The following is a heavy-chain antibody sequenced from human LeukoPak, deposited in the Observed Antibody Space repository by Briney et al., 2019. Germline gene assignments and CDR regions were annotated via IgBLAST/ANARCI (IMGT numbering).Heavy chain of an antibody. V-gene: IGHV4-39*07. CDR1: GGSISNSDYY. D-gene: IGHD2-2*01. J-gene: IGHJ4*02. CDR3: ASPLFCSGTGCYDS. Sequence: PSETLSLTCTVSGGSISNSDYYWGWIRQPPGKGLEWIGNIYYTGNTYYSPSLKSRVTMSVDTSKSQFSLKLSSVTAADTAVYYCASPLFCSGTGCYDSWGQGTLVTVSS. CDR2: IYYTGNT.